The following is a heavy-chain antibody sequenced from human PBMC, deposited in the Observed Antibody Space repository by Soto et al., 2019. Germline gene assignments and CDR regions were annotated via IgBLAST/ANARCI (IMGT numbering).Heavy chain of an antibody. V-gene: IGHV4-39*02. J-gene: IGHJ3*02. CDR3: AREGSDAFDI. CDR1: GGSISSSSYY. Sequence: SETLSLTCTVSGGSISSSSYYWGWIRQPPGKGLEWIGSIYYSGSTYYNPSFKSRVTISVATSKNQFSLKLSSGTAADTAVYYCAREGSDAFDIWGQGTMVTVSS. CDR2: IYYSGST.